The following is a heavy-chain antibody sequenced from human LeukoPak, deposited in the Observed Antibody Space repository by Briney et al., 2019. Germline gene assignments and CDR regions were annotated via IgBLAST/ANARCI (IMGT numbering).Heavy chain of an antibody. D-gene: IGHD5-24*01. CDR1: GFTFDDYA. J-gene: IGHJ4*02. CDR3: AKAYGYNWSAFDY. Sequence: PGGSLRLSCAASGFTFDDYAMHWVRQAPGKGLAWVSGISWNSGSIGYADSVKGRFTISRDNAKNSLYLQMNSLRAEDTALYYCAKAYGYNWSAFDYWGQGTLVTVSS. CDR2: ISWNSGSI. V-gene: IGHV3-9*01.